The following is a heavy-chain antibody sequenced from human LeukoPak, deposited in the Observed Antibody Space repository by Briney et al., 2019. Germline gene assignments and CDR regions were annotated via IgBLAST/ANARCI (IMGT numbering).Heavy chain of an antibody. CDR2: ISGSGGST. CDR1: GFTFSNCA. Sequence: GGSLRLSCAASGFTFSNCAMSWVRQAPGKGLEWVSTISGSGGSTYHADSVKGRFTISRDNSKNTLYLQMNSLRAEDTAVYYCAKGSYYDSSGSFYFDYWGQGTLVTVSS. J-gene: IGHJ4*02. V-gene: IGHV3-23*01. CDR3: AKGSYYDSSGSFYFDY. D-gene: IGHD3-22*01.